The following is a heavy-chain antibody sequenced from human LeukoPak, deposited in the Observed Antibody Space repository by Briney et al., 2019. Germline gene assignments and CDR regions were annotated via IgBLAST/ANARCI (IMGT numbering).Heavy chain of an antibody. J-gene: IGHJ4*02. V-gene: IGHV1-2*02. CDR2: XXXNSGGT. Sequence: ASVKVSCKASGYTFTGYYMHWVRQAPGQGLEXXXXXXXNSGGTNYAQKFQGRVTMTRDTSISTAYMELSRLRSDDTAVYYCAREEYHCSSTSCYRSNDYWGQGTLVTVSS. CDR3: AREEYHCSSTSCYRSNDY. CDR1: GYTFTGYY. D-gene: IGHD2-2*02.